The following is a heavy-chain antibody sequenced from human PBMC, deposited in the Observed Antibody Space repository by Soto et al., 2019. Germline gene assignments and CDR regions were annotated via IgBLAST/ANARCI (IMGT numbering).Heavy chain of an antibody. J-gene: IGHJ4*02. CDR1: GGTFSSYT. CDR2: IIPILGIA. V-gene: IGHV1-69*08. CDR3: ARESTSSSLLGY. D-gene: IGHD6-13*01. Sequence: QVQLVQSGAEVKKPGSSVKVSCKASGGTFSSYTISWVRQATGQGLEWMGRIIPILGIANYAQKFQGRVTITADKSTSTAYMELSSLRSEDTAVYYCARESTSSSLLGYWGQGTLVTVSS.